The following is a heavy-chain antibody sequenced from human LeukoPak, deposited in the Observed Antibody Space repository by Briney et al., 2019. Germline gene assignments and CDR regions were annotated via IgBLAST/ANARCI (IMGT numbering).Heavy chain of an antibody. CDR1: GYTFTSYY. CDR2: INPSGGST. D-gene: IGHD2-15*01. V-gene: IGHV1-46*01. J-gene: IGHJ6*04. Sequence: ASVKVSCKASGYTFTSYYMHWVRQAPGRGLEWMGIINPSGGSTSYAQKFQGRVTMTRDTSTSTVYMELSSLRSEDTAVYYCASQDCSGGSCYYGMDVWGRGTTDTVSS. CDR3: ASQDCSGGSCYYGMDV.